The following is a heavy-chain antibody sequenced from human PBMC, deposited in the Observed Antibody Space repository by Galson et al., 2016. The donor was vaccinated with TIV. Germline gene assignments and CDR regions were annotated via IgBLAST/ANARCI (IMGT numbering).Heavy chain of an antibody. J-gene: IGHJ6*02. D-gene: IGHD3-3*01. CDR2: IYPGGSDT. CDR1: GYRSSHSW. CDR3: ARHGYDFWNGQDYFFYGMDV. Sequence: QSGAEVKKPGGSLKISCKTSGYRSSHSWIGWVRQKPGKGLEWVGHIYPGGSDTRYSPSFQGHVTISADTSIDTAYLQWGSLKASDTAIYYCARHGYDFWNGQDYFFYGMDVWGQGTTVTVSS. V-gene: IGHV5-51*01.